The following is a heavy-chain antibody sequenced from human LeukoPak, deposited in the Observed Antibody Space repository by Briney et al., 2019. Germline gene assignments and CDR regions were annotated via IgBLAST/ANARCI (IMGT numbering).Heavy chain of an antibody. Sequence: ASVKVSCKASGYTFTSYDINWVRQATGQGLEWMGWMNPNSGNTGYAQRFQGRLTMTSNTSISTAYMDLSILRSEDTAVYYCARVAGTTDYYYYMDVWGKGTTVTVSS. D-gene: IGHD1-7*01. CDR1: GYTFTSYD. J-gene: IGHJ6*03. CDR3: ARVAGTTDYYYYMDV. CDR2: MNPNSGNT. V-gene: IGHV1-8*01.